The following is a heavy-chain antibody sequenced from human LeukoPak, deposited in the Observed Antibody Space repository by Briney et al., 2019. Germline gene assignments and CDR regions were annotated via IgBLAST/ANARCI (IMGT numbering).Heavy chain of an antibody. CDR1: GFTFGTFW. CDR2: INQGGET. D-gene: IGHD3-10*01. CDR3: ARDKGGMVPFDH. V-gene: IGHV3-7*01. Sequence: GGSLRLSCEASGFTFGTFWMSWVRQAPGKGLEWVANINQGGETDYVDSVKGRFTIARDDSKNLLYLQMNSLRPEDTEMYFCARDKGGMVPFDHWGQGTLVTVSS. J-gene: IGHJ4*02.